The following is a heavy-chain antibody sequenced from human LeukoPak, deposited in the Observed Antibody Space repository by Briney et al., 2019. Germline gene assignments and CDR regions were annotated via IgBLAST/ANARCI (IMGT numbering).Heavy chain of an antibody. CDR3: ATEGRLGELFHLDY. CDR1: GYTLTELS. V-gene: IGHV1-24*01. J-gene: IGHJ4*02. Sequence: GGSVKVSCTVSGYTLTELSMHWVRQAPGKGLEWMGGFDPEDGETIYAQKFQGRVTMTEDTSTDTAYMELSSLRSEDTAVYYCATEGRLGELFHLDYWGQGTLVTVSS. D-gene: IGHD3-10*01. CDR2: FDPEDGET.